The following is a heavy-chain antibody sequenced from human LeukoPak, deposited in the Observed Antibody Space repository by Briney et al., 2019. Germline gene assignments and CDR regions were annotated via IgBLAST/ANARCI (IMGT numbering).Heavy chain of an antibody. CDR3: ARGLSSGKYYYYGMDV. CDR1: GYTFTSYD. V-gene: IGHV1-8*01. J-gene: IGHJ6*02. D-gene: IGHD3-22*01. Sequence: ASVKVSCKASGYTFTSYDINWVRQATGQGLEWMGWMNPNSGNTGYAQKFQGGVTMTRNTSISTAYMELSSLRSEDTAVYYCARGLSSGKYYYYGMDVWGQGTTVTVSS. CDR2: MNPNSGNT.